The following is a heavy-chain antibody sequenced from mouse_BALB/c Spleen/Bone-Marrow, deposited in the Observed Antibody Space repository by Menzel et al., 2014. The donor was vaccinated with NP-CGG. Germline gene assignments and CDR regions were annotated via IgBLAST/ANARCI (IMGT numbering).Heavy chain of an antibody. D-gene: IGHD1-3*01. V-gene: IGHV1S34*01. Sequence: LVRTGASGKISCKASGYSFTGYYMHWVKQSHGKSLEWIGYISCYNGATSYNQNFKGKATFTVDTSSSKAYMQFNSLTSEDSAVYYCVRRVNPKVYYAMDYRGQGPSLSVS. CDR1: GYSFTGYY. J-gene: IGHJ4*01. CDR3: VRRVNPKVYYAMDY. CDR2: ISCYNGAT.